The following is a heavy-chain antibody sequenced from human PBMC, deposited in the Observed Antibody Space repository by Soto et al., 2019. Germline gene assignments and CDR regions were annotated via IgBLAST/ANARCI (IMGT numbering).Heavy chain of an antibody. Sequence: QVQLVQSGAEVKKPGSSVKVSCKASGGTFSSYAISWVRQAPGQGLEWMGGIIPIFGTANYAQKFQGRVTRTADASTRNAYMELSSLSSEDAAVYYCARAVVHTGSAFDYWGQGTLVTVSS. D-gene: IGHD1-1*01. CDR2: IIPIFGTA. V-gene: IGHV1-69*12. CDR3: ARAVVHTGSAFDY. J-gene: IGHJ4*02. CDR1: GGTFSSYA.